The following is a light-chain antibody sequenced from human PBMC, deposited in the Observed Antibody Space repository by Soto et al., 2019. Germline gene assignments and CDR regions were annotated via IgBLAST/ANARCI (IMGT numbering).Light chain of an antibody. CDR2: AAS. J-gene: IGKJ3*01. CDR3: QKYNSAPLT. CDR1: QGIYNY. V-gene: IGKV1-27*01. Sequence: DIQLTQSPSSLSASVGDRVTITCRATQGIYNYLAWYQQKPGKVPKLLINAASTLQSGVPSRFSGSGSGTDFTLTISSLQPEDVATCYCQKYNSAPLTFGPGTKVEIK.